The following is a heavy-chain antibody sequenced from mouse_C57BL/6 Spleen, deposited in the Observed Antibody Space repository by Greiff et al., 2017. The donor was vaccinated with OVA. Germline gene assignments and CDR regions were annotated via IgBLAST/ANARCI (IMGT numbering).Heavy chain of an antibody. J-gene: IGHJ3*01. D-gene: IGHD1-1*01. CDR1: GFTFSSYA. CDR2: ISSGGDYI. Sequence: EVKLVESGEGLVKPGGSLKLSCAASGFTFSSYAMSWVRQTPEKRLEWVAYISSGGDYIYYADTVKGRFTISRDNARNTLYLQMSSLKSEDTAMYYCTRDDHYYGSSSFAYWGQGTLVTVSA. CDR3: TRDDHYYGSSSFAY. V-gene: IGHV5-9-1*02.